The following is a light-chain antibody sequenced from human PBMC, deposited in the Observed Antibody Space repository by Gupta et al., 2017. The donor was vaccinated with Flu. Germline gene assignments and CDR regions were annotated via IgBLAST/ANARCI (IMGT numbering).Light chain of an antibody. CDR2: LEGSGSY. CDR1: SVHISYI. CDR3: ETGDSNSRV. J-gene: IGLJ3*02. Sequence: QLVWPPSSSASASLRSSVKLTRTLSSVHISYILAWLPPEPGHVPRYLMKLEGSGSYNKGCGVPDRFSGSSSGTDGYLTISNHQSEDEADYYCETGDSNSRVFGGGTKLTVL. V-gene: IGLV4-60*03.